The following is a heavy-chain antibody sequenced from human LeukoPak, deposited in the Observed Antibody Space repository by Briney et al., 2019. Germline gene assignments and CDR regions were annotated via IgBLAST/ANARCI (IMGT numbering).Heavy chain of an antibody. CDR2: ISYDGSNK. CDR1: GFTFSSYR. Sequence: GGSLRLSCAASGFTFSSYRMDWVRQAPGKGLEWVAVISYDGSNKYYADSVKGRFTISRDNSKNTLYLQMNSLRVEDTAVYYCVKSLAVWGSPDDYWGQGTLVTVSS. CDR3: VKSLAVWGSPDDY. V-gene: IGHV3-30*18. J-gene: IGHJ4*02. D-gene: IGHD3-16*01.